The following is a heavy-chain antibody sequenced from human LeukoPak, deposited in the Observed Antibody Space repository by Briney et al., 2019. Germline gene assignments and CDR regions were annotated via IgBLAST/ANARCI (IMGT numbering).Heavy chain of an antibody. CDR3: ARVSYCGGDCYESFLDS. D-gene: IGHD2-21*01. CDR2: IGYSGSAT. Sequence: GGSLRLSCEISGFHFGTFAMAWVRQPPGKGLEWVSAIGYSGSATYYADSARGRLTISRDNSRNTLSLQMTSLRADDTAVYFCARVSYCGGDCYESFLDSWGQGTLVTVSS. V-gene: IGHV3-23*01. J-gene: IGHJ4*02. CDR1: GFHFGTFA.